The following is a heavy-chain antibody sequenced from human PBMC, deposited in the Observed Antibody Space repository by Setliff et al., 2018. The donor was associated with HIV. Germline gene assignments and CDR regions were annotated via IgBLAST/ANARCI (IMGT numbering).Heavy chain of an antibody. J-gene: IGHJ6*03. CDR1: GESLSPYY. V-gene: IGHV4-34*09. D-gene: IGHD6-6*01. CDR2: INYSGSH. Sequence: PSETLFLTCGVSGESLSPYYWSWIRQPPGKGLEWIGEINYSGSHNYNPSLKSRVSISVDTSKNQFSLKLTSVTAADTAIYYCARSAGSSIPTQSYYYYYMDVWGKGTTVTVSS. CDR3: ARSAGSSIPTQSYYYYYMDV.